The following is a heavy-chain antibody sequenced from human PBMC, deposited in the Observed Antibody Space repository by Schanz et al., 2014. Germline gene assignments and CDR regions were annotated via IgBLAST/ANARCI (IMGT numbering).Heavy chain of an antibody. J-gene: IGHJ4*02. Sequence: QVQLVQSEAEVKKPGASVKVSCTASGYTFTIYDINWVRQAPGQGLEWLGWMNPNSGNPGFAQKFRGRVTMTRNTSMSTAYIELHILTSEDTAVYYCARGRTFDYWGQGTLVTVSS. CDR2: MNPNSGNP. CDR3: ARGRTFDY. CDR1: GYTFTIYD. V-gene: IGHV1-8*01.